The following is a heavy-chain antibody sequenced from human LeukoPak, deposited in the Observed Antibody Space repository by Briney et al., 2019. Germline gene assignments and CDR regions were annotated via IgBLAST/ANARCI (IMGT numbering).Heavy chain of an antibody. CDR2: ISGSGSTT. CDR3: ARPRLEYCSGGSCFDAFDI. CDR1: GFTISSYA. J-gene: IGHJ3*02. D-gene: IGHD2-15*01. V-gene: IGHV3-23*01. Sequence: GGSLRLSCAASGFTISSYAMNWVRQAPGKGLEWVSAISGSGSTTYYADSVKGRFTISRDNPKNTLFLQMNRLTAEDTAIYSCARPRLEYCSGGSCFDAFDIWGQGTMVTVSS.